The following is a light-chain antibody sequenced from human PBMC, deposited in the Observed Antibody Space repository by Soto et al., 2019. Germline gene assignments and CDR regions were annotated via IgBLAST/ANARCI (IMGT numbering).Light chain of an antibody. CDR2: EVT. Sequence: LTQPPSASGSPGQSVTISCTGTSGDVGGYDYVSWYQQHPDKAPKLMIYEVTKRPLGVPDRFSDSKSGNTASLSVSGLQAEDEADYYCSSYAGSDNPYVFGTGTKVTVL. CDR1: SGDVGGYDY. V-gene: IGLV2-8*01. J-gene: IGLJ1*01. CDR3: SSYAGSDNPYV.